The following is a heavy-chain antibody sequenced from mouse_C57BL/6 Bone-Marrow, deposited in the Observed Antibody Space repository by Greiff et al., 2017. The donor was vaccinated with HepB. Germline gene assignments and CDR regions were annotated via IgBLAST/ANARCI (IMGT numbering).Heavy chain of an antibody. J-gene: IGHJ4*01. CDR2: INPYNGGT. D-gene: IGHD2-1*01. V-gene: IGHV1-19*01. CDR1: GYTFTDYY. Sequence: VQLQQSGPVLVKPGASVKMSCKASGYTFTDYYMNWVKQSHGKSLEWIGVINPYNGGTSYNQKFKGKATLTVDKSSSTAYMELNSLTSEDSAVYYCARSIYYGNWDYAMDYWGQGTSVTVSS. CDR3: ARSIYYGNWDYAMDY.